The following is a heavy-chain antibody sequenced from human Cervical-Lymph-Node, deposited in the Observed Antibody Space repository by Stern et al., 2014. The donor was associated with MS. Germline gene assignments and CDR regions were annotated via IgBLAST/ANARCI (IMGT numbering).Heavy chain of an antibody. Sequence: QVQLQQWGAGLLKPSETLSLTCAVYGGSFSGYYWSWIRQSPGKGLEWIGEINHSGSINYNPSLKSRVTISVDTSKNQFSLKLSSGTAADTAVYYCASRNKGAYDIWGQGTMGTVSS. CDR2: INHSGSI. CDR1: GGSFSGYY. V-gene: IGHV4-34*01. CDR3: ASRNKGAYDI. D-gene: IGHD1/OR15-1a*01. J-gene: IGHJ3*02.